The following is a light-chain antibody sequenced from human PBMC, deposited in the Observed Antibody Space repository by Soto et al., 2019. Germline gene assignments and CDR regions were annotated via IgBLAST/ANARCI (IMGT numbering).Light chain of an antibody. J-gene: IGKJ4*01. Sequence: EKVMTQSPATLSASPGERATLSCRASQRVGSDLAWYQQKPGQAPRLLIYGASTRATDIPVRFSGSGSETYFTLTISSLRSEDFAVYYCHQYNSWPLTFGGGTKV. V-gene: IGKV3-15*01. CDR1: QRVGSD. CDR2: GAS. CDR3: HQYNSWPLT.